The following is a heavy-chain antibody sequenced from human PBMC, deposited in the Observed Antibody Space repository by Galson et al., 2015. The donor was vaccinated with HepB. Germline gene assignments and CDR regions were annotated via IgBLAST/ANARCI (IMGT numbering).Heavy chain of an antibody. J-gene: IGHJ6*03. CDR2: ISSSSTTI. Sequence: SLRLSCAASGFTFSSYSMNWVRQAPGKGLEWVSYISSSSTTIYYADSVKGRFTISRDKAKNSLYLQMNSLRDEDTAVYYCTRENTAVGDYYYYYMDVWGKGTTVTVSS. CDR1: GFTFSSYS. D-gene: IGHD5-18*01. CDR3: TRENTAVGDYYYYYMDV. V-gene: IGHV3-48*02.